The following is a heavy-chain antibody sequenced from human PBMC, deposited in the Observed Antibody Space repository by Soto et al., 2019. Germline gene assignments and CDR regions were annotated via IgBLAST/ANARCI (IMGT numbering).Heavy chain of an antibody. CDR3: ARDPGRPGYSSDWQIKGAFDY. J-gene: IGHJ4*02. CDR2: ISYDERSE. CDR1: GFTFRNYA. D-gene: IGHD6-25*01. Sequence: GGSLRLSCAASGFTFRNYAMHWVRQAPGKGLEWVAVISYDERSEFYVDSVKGRFSISRDNFKNTLYLQMDSLRVEDTAVYYCARDPGRPGYSSDWQIKGAFDYWGQGTLLTVSS. V-gene: IGHV3-30*04.